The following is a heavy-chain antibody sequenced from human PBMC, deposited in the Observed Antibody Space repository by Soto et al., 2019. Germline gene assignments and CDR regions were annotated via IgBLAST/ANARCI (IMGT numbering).Heavy chain of an antibody. V-gene: IGHV4-39*01. CDR1: GGSISSSSYY. Sequence: SETLSLTCTVSGGSISSSSYYWGWIRQPPGKGLEWIGSIYYSGSTYYNPSLKSRVTISVDTSKNQFSLKLSSVTAADTAVYYCARLPPSYSSGWYGVPNYYFDYWGQGTLVTVSS. J-gene: IGHJ4*02. CDR2: IYYSGST. D-gene: IGHD6-19*01. CDR3: ARLPPSYSSGWYGVPNYYFDY.